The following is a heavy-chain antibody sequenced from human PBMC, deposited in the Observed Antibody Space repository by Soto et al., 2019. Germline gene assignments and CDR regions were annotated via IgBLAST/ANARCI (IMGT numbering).Heavy chain of an antibody. V-gene: IGHV1-69*01. CDR1: GGTFSSYA. Sequence: QVQLVQSGAEVKKPGSSVKVSCKASGGTFSSYAISWVRQAPGQGLEWMGGIIPIFGTANYAQKFQGRVTITADESTSTAYMELSSLRSEDTAVYYCASEIYYYDSSGTPGDAFDIWGQGTMVTVSS. CDR2: IIPIFGTA. J-gene: IGHJ3*02. D-gene: IGHD3-22*01. CDR3: ASEIYYYDSSGTPGDAFDI.